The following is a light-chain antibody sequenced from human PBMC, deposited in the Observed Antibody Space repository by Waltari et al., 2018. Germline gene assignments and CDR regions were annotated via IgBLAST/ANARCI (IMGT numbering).Light chain of an antibody. Sequence: DIQMTQSPSSLSASVGDRVTITCRASQGISNYLAWYQQQPGKVPKLLIYAASTLQSGVPSRFSGGGSGTDFTLTISSLQPEDVATYYCQKYINALFAFGPGTKVDIK. CDR2: AAS. CDR3: QKYINALFA. V-gene: IGKV1-27*01. J-gene: IGKJ3*01. CDR1: QGISNY.